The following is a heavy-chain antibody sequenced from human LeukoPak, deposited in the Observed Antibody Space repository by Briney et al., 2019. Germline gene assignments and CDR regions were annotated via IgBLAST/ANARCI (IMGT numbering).Heavy chain of an antibody. D-gene: IGHD6-13*01. V-gene: IGHV4-59*12. CDR1: GGSISSYY. CDR2: IYYSGST. Sequence: SETLSLTCTVSGGSISSYYWSWIRQPPGKGLEWIGYIYYSGSTNYNPSLKSRVTISVDRSKNQFSLKLSSVTAADTAVYYCARDLISAADLSMDVWGKGTTVTVSS. J-gene: IGHJ6*03. CDR3: ARDLISAADLSMDV.